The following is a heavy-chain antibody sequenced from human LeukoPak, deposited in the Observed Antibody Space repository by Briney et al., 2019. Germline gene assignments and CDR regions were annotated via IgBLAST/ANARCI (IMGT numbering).Heavy chain of an antibody. CDR3: VREAAATLFDY. V-gene: IGHV3-48*03. CDR1: GFTFSTYE. CDR2: ISSSGNTI. D-gene: IGHD1-26*01. Sequence: PGRSLRLSCAASGFTFSTYEMNWVRQAPGKGLEWVSYISSSGNTIYYADSVKGRFTISRDNAQNSLYLQMNSLRAEDTAVYYCVREAAATLFDYWGQGTLVTVSS. J-gene: IGHJ4*02.